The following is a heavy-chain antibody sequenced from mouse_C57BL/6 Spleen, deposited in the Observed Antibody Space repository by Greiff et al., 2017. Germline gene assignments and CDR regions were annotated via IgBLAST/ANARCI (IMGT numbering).Heavy chain of an antibody. J-gene: IGHJ4*01. D-gene: IGHD1-1*01. CDR2: ISRGSSTI. V-gene: IGHV5-17*01. Sequence: EVQLVESGGGLVKPGGSLKLSCAASGFTFSDYGMHWVRQAPEKGLEWVAYISRGSSTIYYADTVKGRFTISRDNAKNTLFLQMTSLRSEDTAMYYCARNYYGSSQPMDYWGQGTSVTVSS. CDR3: ARNYYGSSQPMDY. CDR1: GFTFSDYG.